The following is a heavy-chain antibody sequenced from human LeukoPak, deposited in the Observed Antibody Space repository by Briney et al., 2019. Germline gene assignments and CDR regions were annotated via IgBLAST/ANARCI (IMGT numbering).Heavy chain of an antibody. D-gene: IGHD3-10*01. Sequence: GGSLRLSCAASGFTFSSYGMNWVRQAPGKGLEWVSSITSSSSYIFYADSVKGRFTISRDNAKNSLYLQMHSLRAEDTAVYYCARTIRGYWGQGTLVTVSS. CDR3: ARTIRGY. CDR1: GFTFSSYG. J-gene: IGHJ4*02. V-gene: IGHV3-21*01. CDR2: ITSSSSYI.